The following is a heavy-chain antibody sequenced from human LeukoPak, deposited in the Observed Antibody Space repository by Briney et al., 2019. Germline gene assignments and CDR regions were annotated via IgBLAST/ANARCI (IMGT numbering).Heavy chain of an antibody. CDR3: ARGKGYYYGSGSSR. Sequence: SETLSLTCAVYGGSFSGYYWSWIRQPPGKGLEWIGEINHSGSTNYNPSLKSRVTISVDTSKNQFSLKLSSVTAADTAVYYCARGKGYYYGSGSSRWGQGTLATVSS. D-gene: IGHD3-10*01. CDR2: INHSGST. CDR1: GGSFSGYY. V-gene: IGHV4-34*01. J-gene: IGHJ4*02.